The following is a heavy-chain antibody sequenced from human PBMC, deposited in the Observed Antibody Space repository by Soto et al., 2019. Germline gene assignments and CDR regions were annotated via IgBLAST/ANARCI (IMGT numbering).Heavy chain of an antibody. D-gene: IGHD3-10*01. V-gene: IGHV4-34*01. CDR1: GGSFSGYY. Sequence: QVQLQQWGAGLLKPSETLSLTCAVYGGSFSGYYWSWIRQPPGKGLEWIGEINHSGSTNYNPSLKSRVTISVDTSKYQFSLKLSSVTAADTAVYYCARASRITMVRGVLTFDYWGQGTLVTVSS. J-gene: IGHJ4*02. CDR3: ARASRITMVRGVLTFDY. CDR2: INHSGST.